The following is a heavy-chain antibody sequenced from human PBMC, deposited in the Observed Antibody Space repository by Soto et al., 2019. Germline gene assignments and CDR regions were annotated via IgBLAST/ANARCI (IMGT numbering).Heavy chain of an antibody. CDR1: GFTFSNYA. CDR2: INGGGGST. J-gene: IGHJ4*02. D-gene: IGHD6-13*01. CDR3: AKDQRGYTSTARIDY. V-gene: IGHV3-23*01. Sequence: EVQLLESGGGLVQPGGSLRLSCAASGFTFSNYAMSWVRQAPAKGLEWVSSINGGGGSTYYADSVKGRFTISRDNSKNTLYLQMNSLRVEDTAVYYCAKDQRGYTSTARIDYWGQGTLVTVSS.